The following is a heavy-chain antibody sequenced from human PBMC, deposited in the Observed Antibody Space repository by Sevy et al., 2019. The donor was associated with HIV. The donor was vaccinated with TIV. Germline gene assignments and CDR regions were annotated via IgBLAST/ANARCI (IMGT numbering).Heavy chain of an antibody. D-gene: IGHD3-9*01. CDR3: AREFDGGPDY. V-gene: IGHV3-9*01. J-gene: IGHJ4*02. Sequence: GGSLRLSCAASGFNFDDYAMHWVRQAPGKGLEWVSGISWNSGSIGYADSVKGRFTISRDNAKNSLYLQMSSLRAEDTAVYYCAREFDGGPDYWGQGTLVTVSS. CDR2: ISWNSGSI. CDR1: GFNFDDYA.